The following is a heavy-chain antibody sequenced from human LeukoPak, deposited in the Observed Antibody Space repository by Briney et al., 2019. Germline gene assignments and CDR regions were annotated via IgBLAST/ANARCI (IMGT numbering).Heavy chain of an antibody. J-gene: IGHJ4*02. V-gene: IGHV3-21*01. Sequence: PGGSLRLSCAASGFTFSSYSMNWVRQAPGKGLEWVSAISSSSNYIYYADSVKGRFTISRDNAKNSLYLQMNSLRAEDTAVYYCARGGPYPATAIPGLDYWGQGTQVTVSS. D-gene: IGHD2-2*02. CDR2: ISSSSNYI. CDR3: ARGGPYPATAIPGLDY. CDR1: GFTFSSYS.